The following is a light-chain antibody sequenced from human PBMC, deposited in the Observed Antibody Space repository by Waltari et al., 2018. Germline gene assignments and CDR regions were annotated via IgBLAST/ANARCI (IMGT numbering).Light chain of an antibody. CDR3: QQRTDRPPVT. CDR2: GAS. Sequence: EVVLTQSPATLSLSPGERATLSCRASQSVSVYLAWYQQQPGQAPRLLIYGASDRATGVPARFSGSGAWTDFTLTISSLEPEDVAVYYCQQRTDRPPVTFGQGTRVEMK. V-gene: IGKV3-11*01. CDR1: QSVSVY. J-gene: IGKJ1*01.